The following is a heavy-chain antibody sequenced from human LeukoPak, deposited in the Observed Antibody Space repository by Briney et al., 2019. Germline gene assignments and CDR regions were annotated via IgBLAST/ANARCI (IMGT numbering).Heavy chain of an antibody. CDR2: MNPNSGNT. D-gene: IGHD2-2*01. Sequence: ASVKVSCKASGYTFTSYDINWVRQATGQGPEWMGWMNPNSGNTGYAQKFQGGVTMTRNTSISTAYMELSSLRSEDTAVYYCARGELLSATDYWGQGTLVTVSS. CDR3: ARGELLSATDY. V-gene: IGHV1-8*01. CDR1: GYTFTSYD. J-gene: IGHJ4*02.